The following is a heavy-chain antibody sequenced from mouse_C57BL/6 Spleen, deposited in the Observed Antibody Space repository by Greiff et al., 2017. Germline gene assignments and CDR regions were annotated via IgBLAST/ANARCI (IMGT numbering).Heavy chain of an antibody. CDR3: ASGYDGYYGY. CDR1: GYTFTSYW. J-gene: IGHJ2*01. CDR2: IDPSDSET. Sequence: VQLQQPGAELVRPGSSVKLSCKASGYTFTSYWMHWVKQRPIQGLEWIGNIDPSDSETHYNQKFKDKATLTVDKSSSTAYMQLSSLTSEDSAVYYCASGYDGYYGYWGQGTTLTVSS. D-gene: IGHD2-3*01. V-gene: IGHV1-52*01.